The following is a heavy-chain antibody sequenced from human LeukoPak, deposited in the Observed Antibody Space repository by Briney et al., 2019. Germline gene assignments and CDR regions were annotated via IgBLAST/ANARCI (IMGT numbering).Heavy chain of an antibody. CDR1: GYTFTGYY. J-gene: IGHJ5*02. CDR3: ARGIWFDP. Sequence: ASVKVSCNVSGYTFTGYYMHWVRQAPGQGLEWMRRINPNSGGTNYAQKFQGRVTMTRDTSISTAYMELSRLRSDDTAVYYCARGIWFDPWGQGTLVTVSS. CDR2: INPNSGGT. V-gene: IGHV1-2*06.